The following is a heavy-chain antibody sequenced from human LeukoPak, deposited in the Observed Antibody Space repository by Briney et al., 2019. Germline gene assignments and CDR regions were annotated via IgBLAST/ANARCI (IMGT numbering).Heavy chain of an antibody. J-gene: IGHJ3*02. CDR3: ARVPLRLGELSAFAAFHI. CDR1: GGSISSGDYY. V-gene: IGHV4-30-4*08. CDR2: IYYSGST. Sequence: SETLSLTCTVAGGSISSGDYYWSWIRQPPGKGLEWIGYIYYSGSTYYNPSLKSRVTISVDTSKNQFSLKLSSVTAAHTAVYYCARVPLRLGELSAFAAFHIWDQGTVVTVSS. D-gene: IGHD3-16*02.